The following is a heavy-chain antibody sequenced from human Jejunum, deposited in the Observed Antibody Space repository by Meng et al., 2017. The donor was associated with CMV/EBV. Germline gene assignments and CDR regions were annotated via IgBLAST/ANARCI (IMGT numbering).Heavy chain of an antibody. CDR1: GYTVTSSE. D-gene: IGHD2-15*01. V-gene: IGHV1-8*01. CDR3: LLTPRRVGHGMDV. J-gene: IGHJ6*02. Sequence: GYTVTSSEINWVRQATGQGLEWMGWMNPNNGNTGYGQKFQGRVTLTRNTAISTAYTELSSLRSEDTAVYYCLLTPRRVGHGMDVWGQGTTVTVSS. CDR2: MNPNNGNT.